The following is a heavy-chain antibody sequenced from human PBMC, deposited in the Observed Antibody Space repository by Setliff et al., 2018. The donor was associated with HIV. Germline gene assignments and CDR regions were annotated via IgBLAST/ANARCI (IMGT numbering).Heavy chain of an antibody. CDR1: GVSLNRTDHY. D-gene: IGHD2-21*01. Sequence: SETLSLTCSVSGVSLNRTDHYWGWIRQSPGKRLEWIGSVSQSGSTYYNPSLKSRITISVDRSKNLFSLKLISVTAADQGVYYCARVPVAGANWFDPWGLGTLVTVSS. CDR2: VSQSGST. V-gene: IGHV4-39*01. CDR3: ARVPVAGANWFDP. J-gene: IGHJ5*02.